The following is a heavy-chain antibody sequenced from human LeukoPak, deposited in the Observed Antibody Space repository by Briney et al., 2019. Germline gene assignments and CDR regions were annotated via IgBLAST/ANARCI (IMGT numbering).Heavy chain of an antibody. CDR2: IDPNSGVT. D-gene: IGHD3-3*02. J-gene: IGHJ4*02. CDR1: GYTFTGYY. CDR3: AKTLESIRTFGVIIT. Sequence: GASVKVSCKASGYTFTGYYMHWVRQAPGQGLEWMGWIDPNSGVTKYAQKFQDRVTMTRDTSISTAYMELSRVRHDDTAVYYCAKTLESIRTFGVIITWGQGTLVTVSP. V-gene: IGHV1-2*02.